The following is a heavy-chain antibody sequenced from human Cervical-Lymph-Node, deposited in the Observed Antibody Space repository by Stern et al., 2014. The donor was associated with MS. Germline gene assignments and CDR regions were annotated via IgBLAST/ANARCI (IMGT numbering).Heavy chain of an antibody. CDR3: ARHVQGFDY. Sequence: VQLVQSGAEVKTPGESLKISCKLSGYSFTIYYIAWVRQIPGKGLEWMGVISPYDSDTTYSPSFQGQVTISADKSITTAYLQWSSLRASDTAMYYCARHVQGFDYWGQGTLVTVSS. J-gene: IGHJ4*02. CDR2: ISPYDSDT. V-gene: IGHV5-51*01. CDR1: GYSFTIYY.